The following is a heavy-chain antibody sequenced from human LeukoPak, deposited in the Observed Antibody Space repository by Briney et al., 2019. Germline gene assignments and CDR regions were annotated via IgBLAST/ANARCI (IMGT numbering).Heavy chain of an antibody. CDR3: AAYCSSTSCLLDY. V-gene: IGHV3-20*04. CDR2: INWNGGST. D-gene: IGHD2-2*01. J-gene: IGHJ4*02. Sequence: PAGSLTLSCPASGFTFDDHGIIWVRQAPGKGLEWVSGINWNGGSTGYADSVKGRFTISRDNAKNSLYLQMNSLRAEDTALDYCAAYCSSTSCLLDYWGQGTLVTVSS. CDR1: GFTFDDHG.